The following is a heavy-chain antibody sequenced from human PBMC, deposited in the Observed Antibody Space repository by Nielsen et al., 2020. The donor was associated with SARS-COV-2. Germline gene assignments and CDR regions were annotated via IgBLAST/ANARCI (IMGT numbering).Heavy chain of an antibody. CDR2: INPNSDGT. J-gene: IGHJ3*02. Sequence: ASVKVSCKASGYTFINYGIIWVRQAPGQGLEWMGWINPNSDGTDYAEKFQGRVSMTRDTSINTAYMELTRVKSDDTAVYYCAREMRVGMAINGGFDIWGQGTMVTVSS. CDR1: GYTFINYG. D-gene: IGHD5-24*01. V-gene: IGHV1-2*02. CDR3: AREMRVGMAINGGFDI.